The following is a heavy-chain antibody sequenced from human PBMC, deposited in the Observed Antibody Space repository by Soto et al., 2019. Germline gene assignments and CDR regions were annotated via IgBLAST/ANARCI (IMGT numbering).Heavy chain of an antibody. D-gene: IGHD2-2*01. V-gene: IGHV4-59*01. CDR2: IFYSGST. CDR1: GGSISSYY. CDR3: ARTRRDIFLVPAAPYFDY. J-gene: IGHJ4*01. Sequence: SETLSLTCTVSGGSISSYYWSWIRQPPGKRLEWIGYIFYSGSTNYNPSLKSRVTISVDTSKNQFSLKLNSVTAADTAVYYCARTRRDIFLVPAAPYFDYRAHRSPVTGSS.